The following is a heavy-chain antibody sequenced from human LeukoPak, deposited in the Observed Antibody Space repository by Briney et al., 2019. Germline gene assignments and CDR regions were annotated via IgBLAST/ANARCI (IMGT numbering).Heavy chain of an antibody. Sequence: SQTLSLTCTVSGGSISSGSYYWSWIRQPAGKGLEWIGRIYTSGITNYNPSLKSRVTISVDTSKNQFSLKLSSVTAADTAVYYCARDRSPRLPFXYFDYWGQGXLVTVSS. CDR2: IYTSGIT. J-gene: IGHJ4*02. D-gene: IGHD2-15*01. V-gene: IGHV4-61*02. CDR1: GGSISSGSYY. CDR3: ARDRSPRLPFXYFDY.